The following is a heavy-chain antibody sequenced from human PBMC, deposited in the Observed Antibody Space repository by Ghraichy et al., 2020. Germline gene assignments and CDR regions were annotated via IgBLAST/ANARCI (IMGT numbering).Heavy chain of an antibody. Sequence: ASEKVSCKASGYPFSNYDVIWVRQATGQGLEWMGWMNPNSGNAGYAQQFQGRVTMTRDTSISKAYMELSSLRSEDTAVYYCARGRSPEVNWNDDIYYYYGMDVWGQGTTVTVSS. J-gene: IGHJ6*02. V-gene: IGHV1-8*01. CDR1: GYPFSNYD. CDR3: ARGRSPEVNWNDDIYYYYGMDV. CDR2: MNPNSGNA. D-gene: IGHD1-1*01.